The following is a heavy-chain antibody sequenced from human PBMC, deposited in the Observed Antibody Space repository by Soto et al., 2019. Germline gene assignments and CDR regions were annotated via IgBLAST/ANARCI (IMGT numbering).Heavy chain of an antibody. CDR1: GFTFSSYA. V-gene: IGHV3-23*01. J-gene: IGHJ6*03. D-gene: IGHD3-3*01. Sequence: GGSLRHSWAASGFTFSSYAMSWVRQATGKGLEWVSAISGSGGSTYYADSVKGRFTISRDNSKNTLYLQMNSLRAEDTAVYYCARLYDYDFWSGYYPTDYYYYMDVWGKGTTVTVSS. CDR2: ISGSGGST. CDR3: ARLYDYDFWSGYYPTDYYYYMDV.